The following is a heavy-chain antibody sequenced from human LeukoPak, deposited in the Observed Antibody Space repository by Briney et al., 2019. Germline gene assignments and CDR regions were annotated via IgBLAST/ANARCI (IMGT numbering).Heavy chain of an antibody. Sequence: PSETLSLTCAVYGGSFSGYYWSWIRQPPGKGLEWIGEINHSGSTNYNPSLKSRVTISVDTSKNQFSLKLSSVTAADTAVYYCARLGPYSYYFDYWGQGTLVTVSS. CDR2: INHSGST. CDR1: GGSFSGYY. CDR3: ARLGPYSYYFDY. V-gene: IGHV4-34*01. J-gene: IGHJ4*02. D-gene: IGHD5-18*01.